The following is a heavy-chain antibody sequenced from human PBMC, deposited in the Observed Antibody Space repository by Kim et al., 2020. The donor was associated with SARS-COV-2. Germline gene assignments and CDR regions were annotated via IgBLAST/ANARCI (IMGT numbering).Heavy chain of an antibody. CDR2: ISSSGSTI. V-gene: IGHV3-11*01. Sequence: GGSLRLSCAASGFTFSDYYMSWIRQAPGKGLEWVSYISSSGSTIYYADSVKGRFTISRDNAKNSLYLQMNSLRAEDTAVYYCARPGGITIFGAVIIRPYYYGMDVWGQGTTVTVSS. J-gene: IGHJ6*02. CDR3: ARPGGITIFGAVIIRPYYYGMDV. D-gene: IGHD3-3*01. CDR1: GFTFSDYY.